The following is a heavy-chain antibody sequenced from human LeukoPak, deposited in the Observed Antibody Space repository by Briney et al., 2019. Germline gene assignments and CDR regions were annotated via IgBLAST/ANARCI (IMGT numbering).Heavy chain of an antibody. D-gene: IGHD4-17*01. CDR2: IQTQSDGGTT. V-gene: IGHV3-15*01. CDR3: TTFWDYGDYGGDY. J-gene: IGHJ4*02. Sequence: MTGGSLRLSCAASAFTFSRYSMNWVRQAPGKGLEWVGRIQTQSDGGTTDYAAPVKGRFTISRDDSKNTLYLHMSSLRAEDTAMYYCTTFWDYGDYGGDYWGQGTLVTVSS. CDR1: AFTFSRYS.